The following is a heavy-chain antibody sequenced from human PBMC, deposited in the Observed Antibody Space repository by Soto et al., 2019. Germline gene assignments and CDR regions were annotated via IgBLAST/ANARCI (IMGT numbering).Heavy chain of an antibody. CDR1: GGSISSYY. D-gene: IGHD6-13*01. V-gene: IGHV4-59*01. Sequence: SETLSLTCTVSGGSISSYYWSWIRQPPGKGLEWIGYIYYSGSTNYNPSLKSRVTISVDTSKNQFSLKLSSVTAADTAAYYCARDMGGSSWYGVFDYWGQGTLVTVSS. CDR2: IYYSGST. J-gene: IGHJ4*02. CDR3: ARDMGGSSWYGVFDY.